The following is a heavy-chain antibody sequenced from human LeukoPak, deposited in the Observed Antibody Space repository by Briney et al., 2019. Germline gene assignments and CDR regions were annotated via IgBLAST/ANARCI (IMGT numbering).Heavy chain of an antibody. CDR1: GFSLSTSGMC. V-gene: IGHV2-70*12. D-gene: IGHD5-24*01. CDR2: IDWDDDK. Sequence: SGPALVKPTQTLTLTCTFSGFSLSTSGMCVSWIRQPPGKALEWLARIDWDDDKYYSTSLKSRLTITKDTSKNQVVLTMTNMDPVDTATYYCAHRPGMADWFDPWGQGTLVTVSS. CDR3: AHRPGMADWFDP. J-gene: IGHJ5*02.